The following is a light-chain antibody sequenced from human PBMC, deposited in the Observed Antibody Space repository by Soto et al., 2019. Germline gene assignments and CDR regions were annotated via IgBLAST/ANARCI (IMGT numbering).Light chain of an antibody. V-gene: IGKV3-20*01. Sequence: EIVLTQSPGTLSLSPGERATLSCRASQSVSSIHLAWYQQKPGQAPRLLIYGASSRATGIPDRFSGSGSGTDFTLTISRLEPEDFAVYYCQQCGSSPRTFGQGTKVEIK. CDR2: GAS. J-gene: IGKJ1*01. CDR1: QSVSSIH. CDR3: QQCGSSPRT.